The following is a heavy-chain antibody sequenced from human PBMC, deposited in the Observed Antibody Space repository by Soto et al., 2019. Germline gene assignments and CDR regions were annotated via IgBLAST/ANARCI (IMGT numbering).Heavy chain of an antibody. CDR2: ISSSSRTI. CDR3: ARDKGGSPLDY. V-gene: IGHV3-48*01. D-gene: IGHD5-12*01. CDR1: GFTFSSYS. Sequence: EVQLVESGGGLVQPGGSLRLSCAASGFTFSSYSMNWARQAPGKGLEWMSYISSSSRTIYYPDSVKGRFTISRDQAKNSLYLQMNRLSAEDTAVYYGARDKGGSPLDYWGQGALVTVSS. J-gene: IGHJ4*02.